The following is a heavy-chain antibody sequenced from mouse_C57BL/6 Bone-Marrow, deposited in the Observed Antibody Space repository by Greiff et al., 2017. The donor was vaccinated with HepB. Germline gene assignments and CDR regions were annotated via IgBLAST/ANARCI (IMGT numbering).Heavy chain of an antibody. CDR3: TTGLLYYAMDY. CDR1: GFNIKDDY. D-gene: IGHD1-1*01. J-gene: IGHJ4*01. Sequence: EVQLQQSGAELVRPGASVKLSCTASGFNIKDDYMHWVKQRPEQGLEWIGWIDPENGDTEYASKFQGKATITADISSNTAYLQLSSLTSEDTAVYYCTTGLLYYAMDYWGQGTSVTVSS. CDR2: IDPENGDT. V-gene: IGHV14-4*01.